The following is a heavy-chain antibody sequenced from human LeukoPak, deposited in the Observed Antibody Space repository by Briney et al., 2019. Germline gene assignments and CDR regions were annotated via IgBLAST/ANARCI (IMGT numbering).Heavy chain of an antibody. V-gene: IGHV1-46*03. J-gene: IGHJ4*02. Sequence: ASVKVSSKASGYTFTSYYMHWVRQAPGQGLEWMGIINPSGGSTSYAQKFQGRVTMTRDTSTSTVYMELSSLRSEDTAVYYCARVFTEDYYDSSGYQYWGQGTLVTVSS. CDR1: GYTFTSYY. CDR2: INPSGGST. D-gene: IGHD3-22*01. CDR3: ARVFTEDYYDSSGYQY.